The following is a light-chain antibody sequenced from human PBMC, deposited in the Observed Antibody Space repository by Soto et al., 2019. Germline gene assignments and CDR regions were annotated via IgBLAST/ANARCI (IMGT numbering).Light chain of an antibody. CDR3: MIWPSNASV. V-gene: IGLV5-37*01. J-gene: IGLJ1*01. CDR1: SDINAGSYN. CDR2: YYSDSDK. Sequence: QLVLTQPPSSSASPGESARLTCTLPSDINAGSYNIYWYQQKPGSPPRYLLYYYSDSDKGQGSGVPSRFSGSKDASANTGILLISGLQSEDEADYYCMIWPSNASVFGTGTKVTVL.